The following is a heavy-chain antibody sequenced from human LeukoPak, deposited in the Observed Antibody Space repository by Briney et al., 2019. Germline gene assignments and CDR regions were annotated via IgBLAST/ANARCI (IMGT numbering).Heavy chain of an antibody. D-gene: IGHD3-9*01. CDR3: ARGRYFTSGAFDI. Sequence: ASVKVSCKASRYTFTGYYMHWVRQAPGQGLEWMGWINPNSGGTNYAQKFQGWVTMTRDTSISTAYMELSRLRSDDTAVYYCARGRYFTSGAFDIWGQGTMVTVSS. CDR1: RYTFTGYY. CDR2: INPNSGGT. J-gene: IGHJ3*02. V-gene: IGHV1-2*04.